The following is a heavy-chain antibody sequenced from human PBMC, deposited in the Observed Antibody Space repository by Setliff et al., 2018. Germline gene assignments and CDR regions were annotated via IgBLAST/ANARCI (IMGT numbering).Heavy chain of an antibody. CDR2: INHSGST. V-gene: IGHV4-34*01. Sequence: SETLSLTCAVYGGSFSGYYWSRIRQPPGKGLEWIGEINHSGSTNYNPSLKSRVTISVDTSKNQFSLKLSSVTAADTAVYYCARFRRGVALGWFDPWGQGTLVTVSS. J-gene: IGHJ5*02. CDR3: ARFRRGVALGWFDP. D-gene: IGHD3-10*01. CDR1: GGSFSGYY.